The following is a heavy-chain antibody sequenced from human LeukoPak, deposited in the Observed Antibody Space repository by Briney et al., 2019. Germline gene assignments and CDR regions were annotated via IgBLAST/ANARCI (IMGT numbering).Heavy chain of an antibody. CDR2: ISGSGGST. J-gene: IGHJ4*02. D-gene: IGHD1-26*01. V-gene: IGHV3-23*01. Sequence: GGSLRLSCAASGFTFSSYAMSWVRQAPGKGLEWVTAISGSGGSTFYADSVKGRFTISRDNSKNTLYLQMNSLRAEDTAVYYCARTYSGSYPLDYWGQGTLVTVSS. CDR3: ARTYSGSYPLDY. CDR1: GFTFSSYA.